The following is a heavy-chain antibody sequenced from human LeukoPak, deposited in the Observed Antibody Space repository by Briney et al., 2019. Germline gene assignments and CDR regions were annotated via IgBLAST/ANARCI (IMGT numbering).Heavy chain of an antibody. Sequence: PSETLSLTCTVSGGSISSYYWSWIRQPPGKGLEWIGYIYYSGSTYYNPSLKSRVTISVDTSKNQFSLKLSSMTAADTAVCYCARQGYSGYESFDYWGQGTLVTVSS. J-gene: IGHJ4*02. D-gene: IGHD5-12*01. V-gene: IGHV4-59*04. CDR2: IYYSGST. CDR1: GGSISSYY. CDR3: ARQGYSGYESFDY.